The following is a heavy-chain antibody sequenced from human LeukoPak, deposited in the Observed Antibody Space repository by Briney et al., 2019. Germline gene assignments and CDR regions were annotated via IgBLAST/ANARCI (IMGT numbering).Heavy chain of an antibody. Sequence: PSETLSLTCAVYGGSFSGYYWSWVRQPPGEGLEWIGEINHRGSTNYNPSLKSRVTISVDTSKNQFSLKLSSVTAADTAVYYCARLSVLWFDPWGQGTLVTVSS. D-gene: IGHD3-16*02. CDR3: ARLSVLWFDP. J-gene: IGHJ5*02. CDR2: INHRGST. V-gene: IGHV4-34*01. CDR1: GGSFSGYY.